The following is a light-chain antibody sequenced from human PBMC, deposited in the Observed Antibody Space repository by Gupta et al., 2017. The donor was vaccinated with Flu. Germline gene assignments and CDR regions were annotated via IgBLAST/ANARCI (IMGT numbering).Light chain of an antibody. J-gene: IGLJ3*02. CDR1: RSNSGINY. CDR3: AAVDDIRSVV. Sequence: QRVTISCSGSRSNSGINYVDWYHQHPGAAPKLLIYSNNQRPSGFPHRFAGSESGTSASLTISVRLDDDEAEYYCAAVDDIRSVVFGGGTKLTVL. CDR2: SNN. V-gene: IGLV1-47*02.